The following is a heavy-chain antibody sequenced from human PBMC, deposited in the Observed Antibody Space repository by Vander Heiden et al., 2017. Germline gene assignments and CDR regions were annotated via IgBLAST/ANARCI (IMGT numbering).Heavy chain of an antibody. CDR1: GFTFFSYG. CDR3: ARDRGDYGPPARVIGD. D-gene: IGHD4-17*01. J-gene: IGHJ4*02. Sequence: QVQLVESGGGVVQPGRSLRLSCAASGFTFFSYGMHWVRQAPGKGPEWVAGTWFHGNDKYYAESVKGRLTISRDNSKNTLDLQMNSLRAEDTAVYYCARDRGDYGPPARVIGDWGQGTLVTVSS. V-gene: IGHV3-33*01. CDR2: TWFHGNDK.